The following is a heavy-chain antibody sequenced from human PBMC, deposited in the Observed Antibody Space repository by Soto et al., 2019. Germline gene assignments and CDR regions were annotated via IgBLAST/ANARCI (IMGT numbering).Heavy chain of an antibody. J-gene: IGHJ4*02. V-gene: IGHV4-61*01. CDR1: GGSVSSGSYY. CDR2: IYYSGST. CDR3: ARAQKYYYDSSGYPIDY. D-gene: IGHD3-22*01. Sequence: SETLSLTCTVSGGSVSSGSYYWSWIRQPPGKGLEWIGYIYYSGSTNYNPSLKSRVTISVDTSKNQFSLKLSSVTAADTAVYYCARAQKYYYDSSGYPIDYWGQGTLVTVSS.